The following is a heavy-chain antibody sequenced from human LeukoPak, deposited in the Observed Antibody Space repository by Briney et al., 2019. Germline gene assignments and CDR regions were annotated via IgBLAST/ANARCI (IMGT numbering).Heavy chain of an antibody. CDR1: GYTFTSYG. J-gene: IGHJ6*02. V-gene: IGHV1-18*01. Sequence: ASVKVSCKASGYTFTSYGISWVRQAPGQGLEWMGWISAYNGNTNYAQKLQGRVTMTTDTSTSTAYMELRSLRSDDTAVYYCAREGEGDCSGGSCSYYYYGMDVRGQGTTVTVSS. D-gene: IGHD2-15*01. CDR2: ISAYNGNT. CDR3: AREGEGDCSGGSCSYYYYGMDV.